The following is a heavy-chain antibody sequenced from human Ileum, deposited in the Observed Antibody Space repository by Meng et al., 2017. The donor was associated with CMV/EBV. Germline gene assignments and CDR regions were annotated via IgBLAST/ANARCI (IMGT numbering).Heavy chain of an antibody. CDR3: ATQTGLGNDAFDI. J-gene: IGHJ3*02. CDR2: IYPGDSQT. CDR1: GYSFASFW. V-gene: IGHV5-51*01. D-gene: IGHD3-10*01. Sequence: GESLKISCKGSGYSFASFWIGWVRPISGKGLGWMALIYPGDSQTRYSPSFQGQVTISVDKSISTAYLQWTSLKASDTAMYFCATQTGLGNDAFDIWGQGTMVTVSS.